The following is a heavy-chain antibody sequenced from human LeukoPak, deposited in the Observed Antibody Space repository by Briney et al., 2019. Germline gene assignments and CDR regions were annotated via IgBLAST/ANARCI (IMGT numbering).Heavy chain of an antibody. D-gene: IGHD3-10*01. CDR3: AKGVGGSANYYYMDV. CDR2: IPYDGSNN. V-gene: IGHV3-30*02. Sequence: GGSPRLSCAASGFAFSRHGIHWVRQAPGKGLEWVAFIPYDGSNNFYTDSVKGRFTISRDNSKNTLYLQMNSLRAEDTAVYYCAKGVGGSANYYYMDVWGKGTTVTVSS. CDR1: GFAFSRHG. J-gene: IGHJ6*03.